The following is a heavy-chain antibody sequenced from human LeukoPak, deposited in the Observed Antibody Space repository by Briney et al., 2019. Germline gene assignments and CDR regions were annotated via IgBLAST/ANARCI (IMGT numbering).Heavy chain of an antibody. CDR1: GYSISSGYY. J-gene: IGHJ4*02. CDR3: ARERRDGYKVYFDY. V-gene: IGHV4-38-2*02. D-gene: IGHD5-24*01. Sequence: SETLSLTCTVSGYSISSGYYWGWIRQPPGKGLEWIGSTFRSGTTYYNPSLKSRVTISVDTSKNQFSLRLSSVTAADTAVYYCARERRDGYKVYFDYWGQGTLVTVSS. CDR2: TFRSGTT.